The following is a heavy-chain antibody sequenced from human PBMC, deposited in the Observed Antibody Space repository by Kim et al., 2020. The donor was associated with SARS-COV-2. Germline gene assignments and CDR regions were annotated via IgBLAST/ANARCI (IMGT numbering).Heavy chain of an antibody. V-gene: IGHV1-18*01. CDR2: GNT. CDR3: ARDAGVLGI. Sequence: GNTNYAQKLQGRVTMTTDTSTSTAYMELRSLRSDDTAVYYCARDAGVLGIWGQGTMVTVSS. D-gene: IGHD3-16*01. J-gene: IGHJ3*02.